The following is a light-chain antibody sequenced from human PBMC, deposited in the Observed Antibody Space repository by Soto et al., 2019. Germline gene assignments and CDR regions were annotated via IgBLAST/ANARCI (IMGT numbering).Light chain of an antibody. Sequence: EIVLTQSPATLSLSPGERATLSCRASQSVSSYLAWYQQKPGQAPRLLIYDASNRATGIPARFSGSGSGTDFTLSIRSLEPEDCAVYYCQQRSTWPLTFGGGTKVEIK. CDR3: QQRSTWPLT. CDR2: DAS. J-gene: IGKJ4*01. CDR1: QSVSSY. V-gene: IGKV3-11*01.